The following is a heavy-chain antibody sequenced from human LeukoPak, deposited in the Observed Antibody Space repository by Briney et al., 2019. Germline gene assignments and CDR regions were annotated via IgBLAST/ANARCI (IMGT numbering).Heavy chain of an antibody. CDR1: GGSISSGSYY. CDR2: IYYSGST. V-gene: IGHV4-61*10. D-gene: IGHD3-10*01. CDR3: ARDRNRGDFDY. J-gene: IGHJ4*02. Sequence: PSETLSLTCTVSGGSISSGSYYWSWIRQPAGKGLEWIGYIYYSGSTNYNPSLKSRVTISVDTSKNQFSLKLSSVTAADTAVYYCARDRNRGDFDYWGQGTLVTVSS.